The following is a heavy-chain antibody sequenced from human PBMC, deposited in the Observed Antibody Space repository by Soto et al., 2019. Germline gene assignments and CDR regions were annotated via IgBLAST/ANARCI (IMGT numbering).Heavy chain of an antibody. CDR2: SNYGGAN. CDR1: GCSINSDVYY. V-gene: IGHV4-31*03. J-gene: IGHJ4*01. CDR3: ARESYSFGKAFDI. Sequence: QVHLQESGPGLVKASQTLSLTCTVSGCSINSDVYYWSWIRQHPEKGLQLIAYSNYGGANFYNPSRRGRLTRSEDTSKTQSSLQLTSVIAADTALYYCARESYSFGKAFDIWGHGTLVTLSS. D-gene: IGHD5-18*01.